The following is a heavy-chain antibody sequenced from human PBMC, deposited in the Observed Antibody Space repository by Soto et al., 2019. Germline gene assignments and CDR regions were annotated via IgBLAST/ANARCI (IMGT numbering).Heavy chain of an antibody. CDR1: GFPLSNYD. V-gene: IGHV3-13*01. D-gene: IGHD7-27*01. CDR2: IGASSDT. J-gene: IGHJ6*02. Sequence: GTLRRSGAVAGFPLSNYDMHWVRQAPEEGLELVSGIGASSDTYYPVSVQGRFTVSRDNAKKSLYLQMKSLRAGDTAVYYCARGVLGPGDYYYGMDVWGQGTTVTVSS. CDR3: ARGVLGPGDYYYGMDV.